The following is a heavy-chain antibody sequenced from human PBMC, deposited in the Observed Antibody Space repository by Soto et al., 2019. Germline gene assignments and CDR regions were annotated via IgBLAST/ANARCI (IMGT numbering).Heavy chain of an antibody. D-gene: IGHD1-7*01. Sequence: SETLSLTCTVSGGSVSSGSYYWSWIRQPPGRGLEWIGYIYYSGSTNYNPSLKSRLTITKDTSKNQVVLTMTNMDPVDTATYYCAHRRISLRLNWNLFDYWGQGTLVTVSS. CDR1: GGSVSSGSYY. J-gene: IGHJ4*02. CDR3: AHRRISLRLNWNLFDY. CDR2: IYYSGST. V-gene: IGHV4-61*01.